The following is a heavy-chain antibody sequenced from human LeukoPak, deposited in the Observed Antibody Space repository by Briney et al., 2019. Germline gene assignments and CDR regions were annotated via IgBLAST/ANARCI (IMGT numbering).Heavy chain of an antibody. D-gene: IGHD2-2*01. Sequence: GAGVKVSCKASGYSFTSYGISWVRQAPGQGLEWMGWISAYNGNTNYAQKLQGRVTMTKDTSTGTAYMELRSLRSDDTAVYYCERDEVPAAITDYWGQGTLVTVSS. CDR1: GYSFTSYG. CDR2: ISAYNGNT. V-gene: IGHV1-18*01. CDR3: ERDEVPAAITDY. J-gene: IGHJ4*02.